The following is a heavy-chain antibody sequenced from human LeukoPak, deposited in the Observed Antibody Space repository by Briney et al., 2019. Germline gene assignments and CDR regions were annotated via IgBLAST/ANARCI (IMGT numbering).Heavy chain of an antibody. D-gene: IGHD1-26*01. CDR3: ARGVLLGRFGY. CDR2: ISSSSSTI. Sequence: PGGSLRLSCAASGFTFSSYSMNWVRQAPGKGLEWVSYISSSSSTIYYADSVKGRFTISRDYAKNSLFLQMNSLRAEDTAVYYCARGVLLGRFGYWGQGTLVTVSS. CDR1: GFTFSSYS. J-gene: IGHJ4*02. V-gene: IGHV3-48*01.